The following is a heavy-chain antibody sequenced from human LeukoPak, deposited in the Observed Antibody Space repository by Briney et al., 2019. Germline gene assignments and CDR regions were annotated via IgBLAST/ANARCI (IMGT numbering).Heavy chain of an antibody. Sequence: PGRSLRLSCAASGFTFSSYGMHWVRQAPGKGLEWVADIWYDGSNKYYVDSVKGRFTISRDNSKNTLYLQMNSLRAEDTAVYHCARDDYDILTGYHPGDYWGQGTLVTVSS. J-gene: IGHJ4*02. V-gene: IGHV3-33*01. CDR1: GFTFSSYG. CDR3: ARDDYDILTGYHPGDY. D-gene: IGHD3-9*01. CDR2: IWYDGSNK.